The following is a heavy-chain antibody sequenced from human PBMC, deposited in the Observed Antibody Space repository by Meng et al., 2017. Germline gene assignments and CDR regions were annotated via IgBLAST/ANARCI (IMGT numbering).Heavy chain of an antibody. CDR1: GYTVTTFT. CDR2: IHPSCRKG. V-gene: IGHV1-46*01. CDR3: DRVGANPEVEYDWFDY. D-gene: IGHD3-16*01. J-gene: IGHJ5*01. Sequence: GYTVTTFTLTWLRPIPAKGLEWLALIHPSCRKGDYASKLKGRVTMTRDPSTRTFYMKVSSLRSEDTAMYYCDRVGANPEVEYDWFDYWGQGTLVTVSS.